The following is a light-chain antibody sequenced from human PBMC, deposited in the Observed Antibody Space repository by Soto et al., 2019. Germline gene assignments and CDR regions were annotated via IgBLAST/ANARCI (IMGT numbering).Light chain of an antibody. V-gene: IGKV1-5*01. J-gene: IGKJ3*01. Sequence: DIQMTQSPSTLSASVGDRVTITCRASQSVSTWLAWYQQKPGKAPKLLIYDASSLKSGVPSRFSASGSGTEFTLTISSLQPDDFATYSCQQYNSYPFTFGPGTKVDIK. CDR1: QSVSTW. CDR3: QQYNSYPFT. CDR2: DAS.